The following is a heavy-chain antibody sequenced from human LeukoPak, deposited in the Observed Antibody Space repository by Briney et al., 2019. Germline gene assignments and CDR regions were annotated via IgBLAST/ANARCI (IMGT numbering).Heavy chain of an antibody. V-gene: IGHV3-30*02. D-gene: IGHD3-10*01. Sequence: PGGSLRLSCAASGFTFSTYGMHWVRQAPGKGLDWVAFIRYDGKNKDYADSVKGRFTISRDNAKNSLYLEMNSLRTEDTALYYCAKDGSYGAGSYYYFDYWGQGTLVTVSS. CDR1: GFTFSTYG. CDR2: IRYDGKNK. CDR3: AKDGSYGAGSYYYFDY. J-gene: IGHJ4*02.